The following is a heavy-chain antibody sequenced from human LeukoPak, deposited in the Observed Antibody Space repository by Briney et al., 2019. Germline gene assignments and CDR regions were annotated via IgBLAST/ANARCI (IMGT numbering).Heavy chain of an antibody. D-gene: IGHD6-6*01. CDR1: GDTFTNYH. CDR2: VNPSGETI. CDR3: ASNSTSSYFED. Sequence: ASVKVSCKASGDTFTNYHMHWVRQAPGQALEWMGIVNPSGETIRYAQKFQGRVTMTRDMSTTTVYMELSSLTSEDTAMYYCASNSTSSYFEDWGQGTLVTVSS. V-gene: IGHV1-46*01. J-gene: IGHJ4*02.